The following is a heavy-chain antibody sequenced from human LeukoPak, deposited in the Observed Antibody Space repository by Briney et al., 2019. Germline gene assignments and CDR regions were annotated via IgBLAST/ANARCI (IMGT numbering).Heavy chain of an antibody. CDR2: IIPIFGTA. Sequence: SVTVSFTASGGTFSSYAISWVRQAPGQGLEWMGGIIPIFGTANYAQKFQGRVTITADESTSTAYMELSSLGSEDTAVYYCAREPLYCSGGSCYYYYGMDVWGQGTTVTVSS. CDR3: AREPLYCSGGSCYYYYGMDV. V-gene: IGHV1-69*13. D-gene: IGHD2-15*01. CDR1: GGTFSSYA. J-gene: IGHJ6*02.